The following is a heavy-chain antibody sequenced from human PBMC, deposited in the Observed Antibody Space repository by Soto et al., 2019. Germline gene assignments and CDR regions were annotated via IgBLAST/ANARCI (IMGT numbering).Heavy chain of an antibody. J-gene: IGHJ4*02. Sequence: VQLVESGGGLIHPGGSLRLSCAASGLTVSGNYMGWVRQASGKGLEWVSGIYSEGSTIYADSVKGRFTIFRDNSKNTLYLQMNSLRAEDTAVYHCARASSRWGSEAAYWGQGTLVTVSS. CDR2: IYSEGST. CDR3: ARASSRWGSEAAY. V-gene: IGHV3-53*01. D-gene: IGHD7-27*01. CDR1: GLTVSGNY.